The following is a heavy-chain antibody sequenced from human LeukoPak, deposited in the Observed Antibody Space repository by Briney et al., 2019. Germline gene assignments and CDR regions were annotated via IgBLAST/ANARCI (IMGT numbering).Heavy chain of an antibody. J-gene: IGHJ4*02. Sequence: ASVNVSCKASGYTFTGYYMHWVRQAPGQGLEWMGWINPNSGGTNYAQKFQGRVTMTRDTSISTAYMELSRLRSDDTAVYYCARQSRYFDWLLTPDYWGQGTLVTVSS. CDR2: INPNSGGT. CDR1: GYTFTGYY. V-gene: IGHV1-2*02. D-gene: IGHD3-9*01. CDR3: ARQSRYFDWLLTPDY.